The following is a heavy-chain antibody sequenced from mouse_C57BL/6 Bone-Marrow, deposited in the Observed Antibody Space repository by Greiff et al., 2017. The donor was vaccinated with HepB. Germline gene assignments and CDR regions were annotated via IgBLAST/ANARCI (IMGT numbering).Heavy chain of an antibody. CDR3: VRDSYYYGSSYGGVSFAY. D-gene: IGHD1-1*01. Sequence: EVMLVESGGGLVQPKGSLKLSCAASGFTFNTYAMHWVRQAPGKGLEWVARIRSKSSNYATYYADSVKDRFTISRDDSQSMLYLQMNNLKTEDTAMYYCVRDSYYYGSSYGGVSFAYWGQGTLVTVSA. CDR1: GFTFNTYA. CDR2: IRSKSSNYAT. J-gene: IGHJ3*01. V-gene: IGHV10-3*01.